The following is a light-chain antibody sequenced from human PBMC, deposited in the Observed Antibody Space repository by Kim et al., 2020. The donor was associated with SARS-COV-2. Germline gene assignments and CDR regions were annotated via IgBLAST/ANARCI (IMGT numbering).Light chain of an antibody. Sequence: SYELTQPPSVSVSPGQTASITCSGDKLGDKYACWYQQKPGQSPALVIYQDSKRPSGIPERFSGSNSGNTATLTISGTQAMDEADYYCQAWDSSIHVVFGG. V-gene: IGLV3-1*01. CDR1: KLGDKY. CDR2: QDS. J-gene: IGLJ2*01. CDR3: QAWDSSIHVV.